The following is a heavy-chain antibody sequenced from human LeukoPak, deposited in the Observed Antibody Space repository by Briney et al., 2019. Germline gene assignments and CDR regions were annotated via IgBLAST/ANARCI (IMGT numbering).Heavy chain of an antibody. CDR3: GKDTEGVGGWFLFDY. CDR1: GFTFSNFP. CDR2: ISTDGAP. J-gene: IGHJ4*02. D-gene: IGHD6-19*01. Sequence: PGGSLRLSCAASGFTFSNFPMIWVRQAPGKGLEWVAEISTDGAPYYADAESVKGRFTISRDNSKNTLYLHMDSLRVEDTAVYYCGKDTEGVGGWFLFDYWGQGTLVTVSS. V-gene: IGHV3-23*01.